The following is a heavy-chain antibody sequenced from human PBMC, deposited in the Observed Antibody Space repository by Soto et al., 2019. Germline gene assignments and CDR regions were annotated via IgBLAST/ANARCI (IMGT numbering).Heavy chain of an antibody. V-gene: IGHV4-59*08. Sequence: PSETLSLTCTVSGGSISSYYWSWIRQPPGKGLEWIGYMYNTGSTYYNPSLKSRVTISVDTSKNQFSLKLSSVTAADTAVYYCARHLTYCSAGSCYSDFPYYGMDVWGQGTTVTVSS. D-gene: IGHD2-15*01. CDR2: MYNTGST. CDR1: GGSISSYY. CDR3: ARHLTYCSAGSCYSDFPYYGMDV. J-gene: IGHJ6*02.